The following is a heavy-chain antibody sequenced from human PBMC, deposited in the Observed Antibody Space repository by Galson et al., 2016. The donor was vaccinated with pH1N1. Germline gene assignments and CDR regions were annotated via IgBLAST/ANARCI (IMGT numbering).Heavy chain of an antibody. CDR2: ISWNSGSI. CDR1: GFTFDDYA. D-gene: IGHD1-26*01. J-gene: IGHJ4*02. CDR3: AKVDGYYLGYFDY. V-gene: IGHV3-9*01. Sequence: SLRLSCAASGFTFDDYAMHWVRQAPGKGLEWVSGISWNSGSIGYADSVKGRFTISRDNAKNSLYLQVNSLRAEDTALYYCAKVDGYYLGYFDYWGQGTLVTVSS.